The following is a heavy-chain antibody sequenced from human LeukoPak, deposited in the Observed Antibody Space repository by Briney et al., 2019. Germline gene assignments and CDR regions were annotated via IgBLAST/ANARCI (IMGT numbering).Heavy chain of an antibody. CDR1: GFTFSSYG. V-gene: IGHV3-30*18. J-gene: IGHJ4*02. D-gene: IGHD5-24*01. Sequence: GGSLRLSCAASGFTFSSYGMHWVRQAPGKGLEWVAVISYDGSNKYYADSVKGRFTISRDNSKNTLYLQMNSLRAEDTAVYYRAKDRGATRYFDYWGQGTLVTVSS. CDR3: AKDRGATRYFDY. CDR2: ISYDGSNK.